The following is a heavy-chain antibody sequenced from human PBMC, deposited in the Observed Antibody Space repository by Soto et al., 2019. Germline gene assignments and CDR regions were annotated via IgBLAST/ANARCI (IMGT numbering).Heavy chain of an antibody. D-gene: IGHD2-15*01. V-gene: IGHV3-13*01. CDR1: GFTFRGYG. Sequence: GGSLRLSCAASGFTFRGYGMPWVRQASGESLDGFSVSGTSGQAVYADSVKGRFTTTREDSKNSVYLQINSLRDGDTAVYYCASGGGFDGQYTDALDIRGQGTMVTVSS. CDR2: SGTSGQA. CDR3: ASGGGFDGQYTDALDI. J-gene: IGHJ3*02.